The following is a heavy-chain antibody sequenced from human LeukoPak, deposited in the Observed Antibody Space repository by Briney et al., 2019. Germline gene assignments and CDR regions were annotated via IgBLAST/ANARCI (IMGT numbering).Heavy chain of an antibody. CDR2: ISYDGSNK. CDR1: GFTFSTYG. CDR3: AKDQYVWGSYRYTSIDY. Sequence: SGGSLRLSCAASGFTFSTYGMHWVRQAPGKGLEWVAVISYDGSNKYYADSVKGRFTISRDNSKNTLYLQMNSLRAEDTAVYYCAKDQYVWGSYRYTSIDYWGQGTLVTVSS. V-gene: IGHV3-30*18. D-gene: IGHD3-16*02. J-gene: IGHJ4*02.